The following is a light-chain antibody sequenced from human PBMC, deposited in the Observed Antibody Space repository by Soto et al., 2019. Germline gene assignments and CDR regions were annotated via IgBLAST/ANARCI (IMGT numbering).Light chain of an antibody. Sequence: ESVLTQSQGTLSVSPGERATLSCRASQSVSSNLAWYQQKPGQAPRLLIYGASTRATVIPARFSGSGSETEFTLSISSLQSEDFAVYYCQQYNNWPLTFGGGTKVDIK. J-gene: IGKJ4*01. CDR1: QSVSSN. CDR3: QQYNNWPLT. CDR2: GAS. V-gene: IGKV3-15*01.